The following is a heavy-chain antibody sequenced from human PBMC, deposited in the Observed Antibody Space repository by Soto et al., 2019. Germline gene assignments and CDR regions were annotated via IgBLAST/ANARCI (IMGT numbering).Heavy chain of an antibody. J-gene: IGHJ6*02. V-gene: IGHV1-2*04. CDR3: AVTGIATVTTPYGMDV. D-gene: IGHD4-17*01. CDR2: INPNSGGT. Sequence: ASVKVSCTASGYTFTGYAMHWVRQAPGQRLEWMGWINPNSGGTNYAQKFQGWVTMTRDTSISTAYMELSRLRSDDTAVYYCAVTGIATVTTPYGMDVWGQGTTVTVSS. CDR1: GYTFTGYA.